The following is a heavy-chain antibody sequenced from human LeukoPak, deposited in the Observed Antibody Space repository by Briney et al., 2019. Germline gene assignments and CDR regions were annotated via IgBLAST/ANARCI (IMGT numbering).Heavy chain of an antibody. CDR1: GFTFRSYG. V-gene: IGHV3-30*02. J-gene: IGHJ4*02. Sequence: GGSLRLSCTGSGFTFRSYGMHWVRQAPGKGLEWVAYTRDDASKTWYGGSVKGRFTISRDNSKNTLYLHMNSVRGEDTAMCYCANGDCRGGRCSSGAHWGQGTLVTVSS. CDR2: TRDDASKT. CDR3: ANGDCRGGRCSSGAH. D-gene: IGHD2-15*01.